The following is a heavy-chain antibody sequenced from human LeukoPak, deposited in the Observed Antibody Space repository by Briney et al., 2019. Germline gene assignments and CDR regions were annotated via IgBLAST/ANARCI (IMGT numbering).Heavy chain of an antibody. CDR2: IRQDGSEK. J-gene: IGHJ4*02. D-gene: IGHD3-9*01. CDR3: ARGVLRYFDSGFGY. CDR1: GFTFSSYW. Sequence: GGSLRLSCEGSGFTFSSYWMSWVRQAPGKGLEWVANIRQDGSEKYYVDSVKGRFTISRDNAKNSLYLQMNSLRAEDTAVYYCARGVLRYFDSGFGYWGQGTLVTVSS. V-gene: IGHV3-7*01.